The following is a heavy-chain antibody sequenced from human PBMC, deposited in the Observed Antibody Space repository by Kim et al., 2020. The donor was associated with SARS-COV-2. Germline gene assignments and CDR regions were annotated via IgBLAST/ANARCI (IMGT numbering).Heavy chain of an antibody. CDR1: GGSISSYY. Sequence: SETLSLTCTVSGGSISSYYWSWIRQPPGKGLEWIGYIYYSGSTTYNPSPKSRVTISVDTTKNQFSLKLSSVVAAETAVYYCSSAYYYDSSGYFYWGQGTLVTVSS. D-gene: IGHD3-22*01. CDR3: SSAYYYDSSGYFY. CDR2: IYYSGST. V-gene: IGHV4-59*13. J-gene: IGHJ4*02.